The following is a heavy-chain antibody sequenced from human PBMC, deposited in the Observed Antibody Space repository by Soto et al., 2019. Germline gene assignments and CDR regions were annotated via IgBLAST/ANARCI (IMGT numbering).Heavy chain of an antibody. V-gene: IGHV1-18*01. D-gene: IGHD6-13*01. CDR1: GCTFTNQG. Sequence: GXSVKVSCKSSGCTFTNQGSRLVRQVPGQGLEWVGWISTFHGNTDYAQKFQGRVTLTTDTSTRTDYMELTSLTSDDTAVYYCARDHSLSSWRKIDFWGQGTLVTVPS. J-gene: IGHJ4*02. CDR3: ARDHSLSSWRKIDF. CDR2: ISTFHGNT.